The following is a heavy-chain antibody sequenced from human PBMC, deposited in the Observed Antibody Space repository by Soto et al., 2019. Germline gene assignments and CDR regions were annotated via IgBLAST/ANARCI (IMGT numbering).Heavy chain of an antibody. V-gene: IGHV1-69*06. CDR1: GGNFNSFS. CDR3: TRRGRQSANWFDP. CDR2: IIPMSGRP. J-gene: IGHJ5*02. Sequence: QVQLVQSGAEVKTPGSSVKVSCKASGGNFNSFSIDWVRQAPGQGLDWMGGIIPMSGRPNYAQRFQGRVTFSADKSTNTVYMEVNSLTYEDTAVYYCTRRGRQSANWFDPWGQGTLVTVSS.